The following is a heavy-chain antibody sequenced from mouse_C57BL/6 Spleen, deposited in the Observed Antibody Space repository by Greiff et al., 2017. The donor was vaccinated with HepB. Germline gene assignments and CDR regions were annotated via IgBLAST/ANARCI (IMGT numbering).Heavy chain of an antibody. D-gene: IGHD1-1*01. V-gene: IGHV10-3*01. CDR1: GFTFNTYA. Sequence: EVHLVESGGGLVQPKGSLKLSCAASGFTFNTYAMHWVRQAPGKGLEWVARIRSKSSNYATYYADSVKDRFTISRDDSQSMLYLQMNNLKTEDTAMYYCVRDNYQGITNWYFDVWGTGTTVTVSS. J-gene: IGHJ1*03. CDR3: VRDNYQGITNWYFDV. CDR2: IRSKSSNYAT.